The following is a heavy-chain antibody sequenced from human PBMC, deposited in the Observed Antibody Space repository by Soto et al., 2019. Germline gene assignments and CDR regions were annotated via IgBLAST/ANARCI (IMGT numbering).Heavy chain of an antibody. V-gene: IGHV1-18*01. D-gene: IGHD4-17*01. Sequence: QVQLVQSGAEVKKPGASVKVSCKASGYTFTTYGIDWVRQAPGQGLEWMGWISGYNGNTNDAQKIQGRVTMTSDTSTNTAYMELRSLRSDDTAVYYWAREYGNYGPDYWGQGTLVTVS. CDR3: AREYGNYGPDY. CDR2: ISGYNGNT. CDR1: GYTFTTYG. J-gene: IGHJ4*02.